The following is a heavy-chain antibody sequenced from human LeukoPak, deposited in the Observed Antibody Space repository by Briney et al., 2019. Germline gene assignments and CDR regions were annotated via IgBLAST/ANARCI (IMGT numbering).Heavy chain of an antibody. Sequence: ASVKASCKASGDTLSSRGFSWVRQAPGEGLEWRGGIIPMFGTVTYAQNFQGTVTINADDSTGKAYMDLSSLRSEHTAVYYCARVVSIGQPPYFYYMDVWGKGTTVTVSS. J-gene: IGHJ6*03. V-gene: IGHV1-69*13. CDR2: IIPMFGTV. CDR1: GDTLSSRG. CDR3: ARVVSIGQPPYFYYMDV. D-gene: IGHD6-6*01.